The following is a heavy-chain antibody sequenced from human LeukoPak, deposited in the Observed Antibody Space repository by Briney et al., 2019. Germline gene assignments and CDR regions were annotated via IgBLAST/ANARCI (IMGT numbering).Heavy chain of an antibody. Sequence: ASVKVSCKASGYTFTGYYMHWVRQAPGQGLEWMGWINPNSGGTNYAQKFQGRVTMTRDTSISTAYMELSRLRSDDTAVYYCARELHYYDSSGSTGLLSLGVDPWGQGTLVTVSS. J-gene: IGHJ5*02. CDR2: INPNSGGT. CDR3: ARELHYYDSSGSTGLLSLGVDP. CDR1: GYTFTGYY. D-gene: IGHD3-22*01. V-gene: IGHV1-2*02.